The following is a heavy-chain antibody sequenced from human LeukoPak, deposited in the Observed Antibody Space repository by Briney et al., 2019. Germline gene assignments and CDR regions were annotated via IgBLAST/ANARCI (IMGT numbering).Heavy chain of an antibody. V-gene: IGHV3-21*01. D-gene: IGHD5-24*01. Sequence: GGALRLSSAASRVTLSIYSMNWVSHAPRKGVGCVSSISSSSNYIYYIDSVKGRFTITRDNAKTSLYLQMNSLRAEDTAVYYCARGGDGYSDYYYYYMDVWGKGTTVTVSS. J-gene: IGHJ6*03. CDR2: ISSSSNYI. CDR1: RVTLSIYS. CDR3: ARGGDGYSDYYYYYMDV.